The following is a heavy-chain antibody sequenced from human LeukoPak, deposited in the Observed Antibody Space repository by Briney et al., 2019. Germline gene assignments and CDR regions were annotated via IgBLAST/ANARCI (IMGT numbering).Heavy chain of an antibody. J-gene: IGHJ4*02. CDR2: IKEDGNED. CDR1: GFSFREHW. CDR3: AKTGNYNWNGFDY. D-gene: IGHD1-20*01. V-gene: IGHV3-7*02. Sequence: GGSLRLSCTVSGFSFREHWMSWVRQAPGKGLEWVGNIKEDGNEDYYVDSVEGRFVIFRDNAKNSLYLQMNSLRVEDSAVYYCAKTGNYNWNGFDYWGQGTLVTVSS.